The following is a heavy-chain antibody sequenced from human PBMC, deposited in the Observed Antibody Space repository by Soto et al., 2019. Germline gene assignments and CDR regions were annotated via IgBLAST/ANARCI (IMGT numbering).Heavy chain of an antibody. CDR3: ARGPEQQRLDYSSYGMDV. CDR2: MNPNSGNT. D-gene: IGHD6-13*01. Sequence: ASVKVSCKASGYTFTSYDINWVRQATGQGLEWMGWMNPNSGNTGYAQKFQGRVTMTRNTSISTAYMELSSLRSEDTAVYYCARGPEQQRLDYSSYGMDVWGQGPTVTLSS. V-gene: IGHV1-8*01. J-gene: IGHJ6*02. CDR1: GYTFTSYD.